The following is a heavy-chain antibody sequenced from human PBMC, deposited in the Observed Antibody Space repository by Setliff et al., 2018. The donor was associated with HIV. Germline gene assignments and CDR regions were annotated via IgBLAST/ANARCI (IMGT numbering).Heavy chain of an antibody. V-gene: IGHV3-74*03. Sequence: GGSLRLSCAASGFTFSNSWMHWVRQAPGKGLVWVSRINTDGSSATYADSVKGRFTNSRDNAKNTLYLQMNSLTTEDTALYYCAKEAVSGTYFGSGFDYWGQGTLVTVSS. CDR2: INTDGSSA. J-gene: IGHJ4*02. CDR1: GFTFSNSW. D-gene: IGHD1-26*01. CDR3: AKEAVSGTYFGSGFDY.